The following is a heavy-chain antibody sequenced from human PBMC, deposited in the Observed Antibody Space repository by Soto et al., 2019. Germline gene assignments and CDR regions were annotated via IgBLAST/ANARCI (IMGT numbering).Heavy chain of an antibody. D-gene: IGHD3-10*01. J-gene: IGHJ6*02. V-gene: IGHV3-21*01. Sequence: GGSLRLSCAASGFTFSSYSMNWVRQAPGKGLEWVSSISSSSSYIYYADSVKGRFTISRDNAKNSLYLQMNSLRAEDTAVYYCARVNKFRGFGELLGYYYYGMDVWGQGTTVTVSS. CDR3: ARVNKFRGFGELLGYYYYGMDV. CDR2: ISSSSSYI. CDR1: GFTFSSYS.